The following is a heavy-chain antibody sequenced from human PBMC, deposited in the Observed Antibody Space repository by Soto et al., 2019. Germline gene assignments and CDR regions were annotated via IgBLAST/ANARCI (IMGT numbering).Heavy chain of an antibody. Sequence: QVQLVQSGAEVKKPGSSVKVSCKASGGTFSSYTISWVRQAPGQGLEWMGRIIPILGIANYAQKFQGRVTITADKSMSTAYMELSSLRSEDTAVYYCARECEYQLLVGWFDPWGQGTLVTVSS. CDR2: IIPILGIA. CDR3: ARECEYQLLVGWFDP. D-gene: IGHD2-2*01. CDR1: GGTFSSYT. J-gene: IGHJ5*02. V-gene: IGHV1-69*08.